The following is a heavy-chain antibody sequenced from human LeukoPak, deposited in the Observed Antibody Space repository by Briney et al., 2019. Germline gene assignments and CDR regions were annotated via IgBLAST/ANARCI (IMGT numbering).Heavy chain of an antibody. CDR3: ARVGAPHDAFDI. CDR2: ISGSGGST. J-gene: IGHJ3*02. Sequence: EGSLRLSCAASGFTFSSYGMSWVRQAPGKGLEWVSAISGSGGSTYYADSVKGRFTISRDNSKNTLYLQMNSLRAEDTAVYYCARVGAPHDAFDIWGQGTMVTVSS. CDR1: GFTFSSYG. D-gene: IGHD1-26*01. V-gene: IGHV3-23*01.